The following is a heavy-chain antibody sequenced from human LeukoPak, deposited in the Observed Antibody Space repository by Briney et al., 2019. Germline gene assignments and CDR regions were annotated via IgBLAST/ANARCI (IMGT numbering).Heavy chain of an antibody. Sequence: SVNVSCRSSGYTFTSYGMSWVRQAPAQGLEWMGWISAYNGNTNNAQKLQGRVTMTTDTSTSTAYMELRSLRSDDTAVYYCARDGPQLWLQVVIDSWGQGTLVTVSS. CDR3: ARDGPQLWLQVVIDS. CDR2: ISAYNGNT. D-gene: IGHD5-18*01. J-gene: IGHJ4*02. CDR1: GYTFTSYG. V-gene: IGHV1-18*01.